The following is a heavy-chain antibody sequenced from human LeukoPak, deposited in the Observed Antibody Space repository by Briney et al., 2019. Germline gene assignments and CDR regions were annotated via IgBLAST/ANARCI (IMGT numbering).Heavy chain of an antibody. D-gene: IGHD3-10*01. CDR2: ISAYNGNT. CDR1: GYTFTSYG. Sequence: ASVQVSCKASGYTFTSYGISWVRQAPGQGLEWMGRISAYNGNTNYAQKLQGRVTMTTDTSTSTAYMELRSLRSDDTAVYYCARDGPHYYYGSGSHNWFDPWGQGTLVTVSS. CDR3: ARDGPHYYYGSGSHNWFDP. V-gene: IGHV1-18*01. J-gene: IGHJ5*02.